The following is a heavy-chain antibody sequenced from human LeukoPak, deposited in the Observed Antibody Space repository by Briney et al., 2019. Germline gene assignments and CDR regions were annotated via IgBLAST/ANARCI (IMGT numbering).Heavy chain of an antibody. V-gene: IGHV3-66*01. D-gene: IGHD3-10*01. CDR2: IYSGGST. CDR3: ARVPRHYYGSGSYPH. J-gene: IGHJ4*02. CDR1: RFTVSSNY. Sequence: GGSLRLSCAASRFTVSSNYMSWVRQAPGKGLEWVSVIYSGGSTYYADSVKGRFTISRDNSKNTLYLQMNSLRAEDTAVYYCARVPRHYYGSGSYPHWGQGTLVTVSS.